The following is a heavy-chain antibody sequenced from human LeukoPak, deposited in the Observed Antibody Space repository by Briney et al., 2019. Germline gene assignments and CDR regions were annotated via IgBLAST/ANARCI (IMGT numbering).Heavy chain of an antibody. CDR1: GGSISSYY. Sequence: SETLSLTCTVSGGSISSYYWSWIRQPPGKGLEWIGYIYYSGSTNYNPSLKSRVTISVDTSKNQLSLKLSSVTAADTAVYYCARRGSVSSGYGFDYWGQGTLVTVSS. D-gene: IGHD5-12*01. CDR2: IYYSGST. CDR3: ARRGSVSSGYGFDY. J-gene: IGHJ4*02. V-gene: IGHV4-59*08.